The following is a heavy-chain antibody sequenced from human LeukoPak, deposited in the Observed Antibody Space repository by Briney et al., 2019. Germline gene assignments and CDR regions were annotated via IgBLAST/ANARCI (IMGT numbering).Heavy chain of an antibody. J-gene: IGHJ4*02. CDR3: ATGYSSGWQNFDY. D-gene: IGHD6-19*01. V-gene: IGHV1-24*01. Sequence: ASVKVSCKVSGYTLTELSMHWVRQAPGKGLELMGGFDPEDGETIYAQKFQGRVTMTEDTSTDTAYMELSSLRSEDTAVYYCATGYSSGWQNFDYWGQGTLVTVSS. CDR2: FDPEDGET. CDR1: GYTLTELS.